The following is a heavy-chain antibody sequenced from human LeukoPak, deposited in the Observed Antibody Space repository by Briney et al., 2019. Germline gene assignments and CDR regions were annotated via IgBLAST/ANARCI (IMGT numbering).Heavy chain of an antibody. CDR1: GFTFDDYA. Sequence: QPGGSLRLSCAASGFTFDDYAMHWVRQAPGKGLEWVSLISGDGGSTYYADSVEGRFTISRDNSKSSLYLQMNSLRTEDTGLYYCARISSSGWFLWWYFDLWGRGTLVTVSS. V-gene: IGHV3-43*02. CDR3: ARISSSGWFLWWYFDL. J-gene: IGHJ2*01. D-gene: IGHD6-19*01. CDR2: ISGDGGST.